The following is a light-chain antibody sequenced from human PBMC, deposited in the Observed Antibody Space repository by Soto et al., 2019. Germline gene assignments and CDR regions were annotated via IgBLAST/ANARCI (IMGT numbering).Light chain of an antibody. CDR1: QSVSSNY. V-gene: IGKV3-20*01. Sequence: EIVLTQSPGTLSLSPGERATLSCRASQSVSSNYLAWYQQKSGQAPRLLIYGASSRATGIPDRFSCSGSGTDFTLTISSHEPEDFAVYYCQQYGGSPRTFGQGTRVEIK. CDR3: QQYGGSPRT. J-gene: IGKJ1*01. CDR2: GAS.